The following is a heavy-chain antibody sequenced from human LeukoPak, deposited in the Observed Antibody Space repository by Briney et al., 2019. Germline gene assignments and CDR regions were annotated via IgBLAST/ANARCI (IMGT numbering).Heavy chain of an antibody. J-gene: IGHJ4*02. CDR2: ISSSSSYI. D-gene: IGHD6-13*01. CDR3: AREVYSSSWSYYFDY. V-gene: IGHV3-21*01. Sequence: GGSLRLSCAASGFTFSTYSMNWVRQAPGKGLEWVSSISSSSSYIYYADSVKGRFTISRDNAKNSLYLQMNGLRAEDTAVYYCAREVYSSSWSYYFDYWGQGTLVTVSS. CDR1: GFTFSTYS.